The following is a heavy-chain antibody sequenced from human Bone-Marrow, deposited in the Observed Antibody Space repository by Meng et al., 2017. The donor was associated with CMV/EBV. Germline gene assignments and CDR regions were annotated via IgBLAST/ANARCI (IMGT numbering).Heavy chain of an antibody. J-gene: IGHJ1*01. CDR1: GYTFSAHY. V-gene: IGHV1-2*06. Sequence: ASVKVSCKASGYTFSAHYMNWVRQAPGQGPEWMGRINPNSGDTNYAQKFVGRLTLSRDTSISTAYMELSRLTFDDTAVYYCARDPVPGIIWDYFEDWGQGTLVTVSS. CDR2: INPNSGDT. CDR3: ARDPVPGIIWDYFED. D-gene: IGHD2-2*01.